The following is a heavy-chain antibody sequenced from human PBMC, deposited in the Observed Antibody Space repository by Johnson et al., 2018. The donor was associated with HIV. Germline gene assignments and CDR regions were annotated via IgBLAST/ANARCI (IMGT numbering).Heavy chain of an antibody. J-gene: IGHJ3*02. CDR3: VRDRGSGWDDAFDI. D-gene: IGHD6-19*01. CDR1: GFTVSRNY. CDR2: IYSDGST. V-gene: IGHV3-66*02. Sequence: VQLVESGGGLVQPGGSLRLSCAASGFTVSRNYMSWVRQAPGKGLEWVSVIYSDGSTYYADSVKGRFTISRETSKNTLYLQMNSLRAEDTAVYYCVRDRGSGWDDAFDIWGQGTMVTVSS.